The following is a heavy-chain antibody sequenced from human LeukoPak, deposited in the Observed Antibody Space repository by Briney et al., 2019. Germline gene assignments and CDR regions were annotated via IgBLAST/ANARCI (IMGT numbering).Heavy chain of an antibody. V-gene: IGHV3-23*01. CDR2: ISGSGGST. Sequence: GGSLRLSCAASGFTFSSYGMSWVRQAPGKGLEWVSAISGSGGSTYYADSVKGRFTISRDNSKNTLYLQMNSLRAEDTAVYYCAKDQANTAMVNVSVYWGQGTLVTVSS. D-gene: IGHD5-18*01. J-gene: IGHJ4*02. CDR1: GFTFSSYG. CDR3: AKDQANTAMVNVSVY.